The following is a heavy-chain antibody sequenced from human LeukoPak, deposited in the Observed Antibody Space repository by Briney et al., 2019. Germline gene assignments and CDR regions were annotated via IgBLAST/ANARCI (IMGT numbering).Heavy chain of an antibody. CDR3: GRVVGGYSSPEGIDY. D-gene: IGHD1-26*01. Sequence: GESLKIFCKGSGYSFTSYWVGWVLQMPGKGLEWMGTIYPGDADTRYSPSSESQVTISADKSISTAFQQRSSLQTAHTAEKYCGRVVGGYSSPEGIDYWGQGTLVTVSS. CDR2: IYPGDADT. CDR1: GYSFTSYW. V-gene: IGHV5-51*01. J-gene: IGHJ4*02.